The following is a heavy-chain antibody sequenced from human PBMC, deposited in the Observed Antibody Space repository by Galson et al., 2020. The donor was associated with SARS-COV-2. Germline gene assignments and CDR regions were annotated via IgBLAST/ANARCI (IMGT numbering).Heavy chain of an antibody. V-gene: IGHV3-11*06. CDR1: GFTFRDYY. J-gene: IGHJ6*02. Sequence: TGGSLRLSCAASGFTFRDYYMNWIRQAPGKGLEWLSYISTSGTHTSYADSVKGRFTISRDNAKNSLDLQMNSLRVDETAVYYCARERAWGGFGEFSGMDVWGQGTTVTVSS. CDR2: ISTSGTHT. CDR3: ARERAWGGFGEFSGMDV. D-gene: IGHD3-10*01.